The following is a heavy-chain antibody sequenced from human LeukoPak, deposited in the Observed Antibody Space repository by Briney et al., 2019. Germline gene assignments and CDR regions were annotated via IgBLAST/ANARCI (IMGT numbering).Heavy chain of an antibody. D-gene: IGHD1-14*01. CDR3: TSQTVAPWFDP. CDR2: INHSGST. Sequence: SETLSLTCAVYGGSLSGYYWSWIRQPPGKGLEWIGEINHSGSTNYNPSLKSRVTISVDTSKNQFSLKLSSVTAADTAVYYCTSQTVAPWFDPWGQGTLVTVSS. CDR1: GGSLSGYY. V-gene: IGHV4-34*01. J-gene: IGHJ5*02.